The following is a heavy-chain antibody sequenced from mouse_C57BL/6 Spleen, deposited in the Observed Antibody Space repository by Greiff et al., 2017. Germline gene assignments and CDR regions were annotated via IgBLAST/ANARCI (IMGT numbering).Heavy chain of an antibody. CDR2: ISGGGGNT. V-gene: IGHV5-9*01. Sequence: EVKLQESGGGLVKPGGSLKLSCAASGFTFSSYTMSWVRQTPEKRLEWVATISGGGGNTYYPDSVKGRFTISRDNAKNTLYLQMSSLRSEDTALYYCARQGLGGGFDYWGQGTTLTVSS. CDR1: GFTFSSYT. CDR3: ARQGLGGGFDY. J-gene: IGHJ2*01. D-gene: IGHD3-3*01.